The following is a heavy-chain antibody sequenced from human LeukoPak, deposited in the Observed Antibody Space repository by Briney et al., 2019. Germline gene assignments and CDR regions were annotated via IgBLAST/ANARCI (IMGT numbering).Heavy chain of an antibody. Sequence: SETLSLTCTVSGAAISTYFWSWIRQSPGKGLEWIGYIYSSGSTKYSPSLKSRVTISVDASKNQFALTLRSLTAADTAVYYCARDFWSGSVGFDPWGQGTLVTVSS. J-gene: IGHJ5*02. CDR2: IYSSGST. D-gene: IGHD3-3*01. CDR1: GAAISTYF. CDR3: ARDFWSGSVGFDP. V-gene: IGHV4-59*01.